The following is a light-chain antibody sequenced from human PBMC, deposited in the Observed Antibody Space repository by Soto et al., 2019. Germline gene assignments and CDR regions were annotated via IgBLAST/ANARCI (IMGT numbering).Light chain of an antibody. CDR2: GAS. V-gene: IGKV3-15*01. J-gene: IGKJ1*01. CDR1: QSVSTN. CDR3: QQYNNWWT. Sequence: EIVLTQSPGTLSLSPGEGATLSCRASQSVSTNFFAWYQQKPGQAPRLLIYGASTRATGIPARFSGSGSGTEFTLTISSLQSEDFAVYYCQQYNNWWTFGQGTKV.